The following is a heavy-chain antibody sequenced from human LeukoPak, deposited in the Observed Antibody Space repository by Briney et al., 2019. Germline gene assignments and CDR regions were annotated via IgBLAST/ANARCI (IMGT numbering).Heavy chain of an antibody. CDR1: GGSISSYY. D-gene: IGHD4-17*01. J-gene: IGHJ4*02. CDR3: ARHHGGYRPLAY. CDR2: IYYSGST. V-gene: IGHV4-59*08. Sequence: SETLSLTCTVSGGSISSYYWSWIRQPPGKGLEWIGCIYYSGSTNYNPSPTSRVTISVDTSKNQFYLKLSSVTAADKAVYSCARHHGGYRPLAYWGQGTLVTVSS.